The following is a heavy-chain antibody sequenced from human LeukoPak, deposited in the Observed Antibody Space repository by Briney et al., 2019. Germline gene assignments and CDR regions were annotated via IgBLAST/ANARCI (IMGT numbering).Heavy chain of an antibody. Sequence: GGSLRLSCAASGFTFSSYGMHWVRQAPGKGLEWVAVISYDGSNKYYADSVKGRFTISRDNSKNTLYLQMNSLRAEDTAVYHCAKAPVPYDSSGYPDYWGQGTLVTVSS. V-gene: IGHV3-30*18. D-gene: IGHD3-22*01. CDR1: GFTFSSYG. J-gene: IGHJ4*02. CDR2: ISYDGSNK. CDR3: AKAPVPYDSSGYPDY.